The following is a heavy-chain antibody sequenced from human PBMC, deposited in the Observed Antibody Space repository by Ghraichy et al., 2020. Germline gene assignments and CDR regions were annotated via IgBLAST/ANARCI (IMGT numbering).Heavy chain of an antibody. CDR1: GGSISSSSYY. V-gene: IGHV4-39*01. D-gene: IGHD3-10*01. CDR2: IYYSGST. J-gene: IGHJ5*02. CDR3: ARGLRGENWFDP. Sequence: SETLSLTCTVSGGSISSSSYYWGWIRQPPGKGLEWIGSIYYSGSTYYNPSLKRRVTISVDTSKNQFSLKLSSVTAADTAVYYCARGLRGENWFDPWGQGTLVTVSS.